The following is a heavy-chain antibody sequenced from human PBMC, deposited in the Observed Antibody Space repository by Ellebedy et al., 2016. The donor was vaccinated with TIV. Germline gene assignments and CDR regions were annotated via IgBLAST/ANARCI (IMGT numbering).Heavy chain of an antibody. J-gene: IGHJ6*02. V-gene: IGHV3-7*01. D-gene: IGHD2/OR15-2a*01. Sequence: GESLKISCTASGFTLSHYWMTWVRQAPGRGLEWVANINEDGIKKHFVDSVRGRFTISRDDAGNSLFLQMNSLGAEDTAVSYCARDGVRPYFYNCMDVWGQGTTVSVSS. CDR1: GFTLSHYW. CDR3: ARDGVRPYFYNCMDV. CDR2: INEDGIKK.